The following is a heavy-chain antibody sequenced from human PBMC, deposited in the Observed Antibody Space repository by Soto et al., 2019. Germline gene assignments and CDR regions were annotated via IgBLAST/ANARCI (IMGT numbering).Heavy chain of an antibody. J-gene: IGHJ6*02. D-gene: IGHD5-12*01. CDR2: ISYDGSNK. CDR3: ARANSGYDFDYYYYGMDV. CDR1: GFTFSSYA. Sequence: QVQLVESGGGVVQPGRSLRLSCAASGFTFSSYAMHWVRQAPGKGLEWVAVISYDGSNKYYADSVTGRFTISRDNSKNTLYLQMNSLRAEDTAVYYCARANSGYDFDYYYYGMDVWGQGTTVTVSS. V-gene: IGHV3-30-3*01.